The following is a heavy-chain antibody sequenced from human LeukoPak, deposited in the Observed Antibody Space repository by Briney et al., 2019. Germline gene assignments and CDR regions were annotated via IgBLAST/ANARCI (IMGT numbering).Heavy chain of an antibody. V-gene: IGHV1-69*04. D-gene: IGHD2-8*01. Sequence: SVKVSCKASGGTFSSYAISWVRQAPGQGLEWMGRIIPILGIANYAQKFQGRVTITRDTSATTAYMELSSLRSEDTAVYYCARVKDNGFDIWGQGTMVTVSS. CDR2: IIPILGIA. CDR1: GGTFSSYA. J-gene: IGHJ3*02. CDR3: ARVKDNGFDI.